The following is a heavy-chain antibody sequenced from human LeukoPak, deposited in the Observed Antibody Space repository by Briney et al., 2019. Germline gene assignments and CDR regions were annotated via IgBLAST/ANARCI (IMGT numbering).Heavy chain of an antibody. Sequence: GGSLRLSCAASGFTFSNYGMHWVRQAPGKGLEWVAFIWYDGSDRNYADSVKGRFTISRDNSKNTLYLQMNSLRTEDTAIYYCATVKRLEYYFDYWGQGTLVTVSS. D-gene: IGHD1-1*01. J-gene: IGHJ4*02. CDR3: ATVKRLEYYFDY. CDR1: GFTFSNYG. V-gene: IGHV3-30*02. CDR2: IWYDGSDR.